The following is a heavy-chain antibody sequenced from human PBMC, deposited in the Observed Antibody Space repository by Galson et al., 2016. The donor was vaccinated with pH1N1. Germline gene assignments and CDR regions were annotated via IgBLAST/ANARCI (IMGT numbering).Heavy chain of an antibody. CDR3: ARATNYYDNWFDP. D-gene: IGHD3-10*01. Sequence: SVKVSCKASGFTFSDSTMQWVRQARGQRLEWMGRIIPIFGTTTYAQKFQGRVTLTADESTDTAYVESNSLTSEDTAVYYCARATNYYDNWFDPWGQGTLVTVSS. J-gene: IGHJ5*02. CDR2: IIPIFGTT. V-gene: IGHV1-69*13. CDR1: GFTFSDST.